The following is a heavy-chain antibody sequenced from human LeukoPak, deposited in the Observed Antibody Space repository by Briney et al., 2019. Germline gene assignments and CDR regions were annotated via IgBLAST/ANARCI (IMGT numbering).Heavy chain of an antibody. D-gene: IGHD6-19*01. CDR1: GFTFSSYL. J-gene: IGHJ4*02. CDR2: IKLEVSEK. CDR3: ARAGGYSSGWYPNYFDY. Sequence: GGSLRLSCAASGFTFSSYLMSCGRQAPGKGLECVSNIKLEVSEKYYVDSVKGRFTISRENAKNSLYLQMNSLRAEDTAVYYCARAGGYSSGWYPNYFDYWGQGNLVTVSS. V-gene: IGHV3-7*04.